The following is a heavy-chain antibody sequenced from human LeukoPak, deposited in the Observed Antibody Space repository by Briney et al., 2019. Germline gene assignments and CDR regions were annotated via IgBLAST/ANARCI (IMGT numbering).Heavy chain of an antibody. CDR2: IIGSGGST. CDR1: GFTFSSYA. V-gene: IGHV3-23*01. J-gene: IGHJ4*02. CDR3: AKFYYGDRKNADY. D-gene: IGHD4-17*01. Sequence: GGSLRLSCAASGFTFSSYAMSWVRQAPGKGLEWVSAIIGSGGSTYYADSVKGRFTISRDNSKNTLYLQMNSLRAEDTAVYYCAKFYYGDRKNADYWGQGTLVTVSS.